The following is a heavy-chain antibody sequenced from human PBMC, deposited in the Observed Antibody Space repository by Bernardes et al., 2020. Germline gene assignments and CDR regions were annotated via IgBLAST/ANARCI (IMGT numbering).Heavy chain of an antibody. V-gene: IGHV3-15*07. J-gene: IGHJ4*02. CDR2: IRNKLEGGTT. Sequence: GGSLRLSCAASGFTFSNAWMDWVRQAPGKGLEWVGRIRNKLEGGTTDYAAPVRGRFTILRDDSSNTLFLQMNNLKSEDTAVYYCSVDPTPHCSGGRCNFWDYWGQGTLVTVSS. D-gene: IGHD2-15*01. CDR3: SVDPTPHCSGGRCNFWDY. CDR1: GFTFSNAW.